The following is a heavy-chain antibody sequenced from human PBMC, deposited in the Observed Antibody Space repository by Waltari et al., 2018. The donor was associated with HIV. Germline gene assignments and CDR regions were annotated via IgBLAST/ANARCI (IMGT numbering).Heavy chain of an antibody. V-gene: IGHV1-2*02. CDR1: GYTFTGYY. J-gene: IGHJ4*02. CDR3: ARNLDGDYVLAY. D-gene: IGHD4-17*01. CDR2: INPTNGGT. Sequence: QVQLVQSGAEVKKPGASVKVSCKGSGYTFTGYYIHWVRQAPGQGLEWMVWINPTNGGTNYAQKFQDRVTMTRDTSISTAYMELSRLRSDDTAVYYCARNLDGDYVLAYWGQGILVTVSS.